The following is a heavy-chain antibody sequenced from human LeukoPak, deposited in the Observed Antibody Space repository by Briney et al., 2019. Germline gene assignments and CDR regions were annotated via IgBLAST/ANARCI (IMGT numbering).Heavy chain of an antibody. Sequence: RSGGSLRLACAASGFTFSSYSMHWVRQAPGKVLEWVAVISYDGSNKYYADSVKGRFTIVRDNSKNTLYLKMDSLSTEDTAVYCCARDSRITMVRGVTSWGMDVWGKGTTVTVSS. CDR1: GFTFSSYS. D-gene: IGHD3-10*01. CDR2: ISYDGSNK. V-gene: IGHV3-30-3*01. J-gene: IGHJ6*04. CDR3: ARDSRITMVRGVTSWGMDV.